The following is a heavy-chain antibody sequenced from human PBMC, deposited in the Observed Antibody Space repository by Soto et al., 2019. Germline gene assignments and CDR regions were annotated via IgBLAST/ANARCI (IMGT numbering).Heavy chain of an antibody. J-gene: IGHJ4*02. CDR1: GGSISGSYYY. CDR2: VFYTVFT. V-gene: IGHV4-39*01. Sequence: SETLSLTCAVSGGSISGSYYYCGWLLQSPGKGPEWIGSVFYTVFTSYNPSLESRVSVSVDTSKNQFSLKVSGVSAADTAVYYCATSQKGYNWNYFDNCGQGALVSVSS. D-gene: IGHD1-20*01. CDR3: ATSQKGYNWNYFDN.